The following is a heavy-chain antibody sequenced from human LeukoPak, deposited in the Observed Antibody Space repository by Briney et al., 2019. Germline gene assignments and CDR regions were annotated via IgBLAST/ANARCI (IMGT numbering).Heavy chain of an antibody. J-gene: IGHJ4*02. Sequence: SETLSLTCTVSGGSVSSGSYYWSWIRQPPGKGLEWIGYIYYSGSTNYNPSLKSRVTISVDTSKNQFSLKLSSVTAADTAVYYCARSIAVAGAFGYWGQGTLVTVSS. CDR1: GGSVSSGSYY. D-gene: IGHD6-19*01. CDR2: IYYSGST. CDR3: ARSIAVAGAFGY. V-gene: IGHV4-61*01.